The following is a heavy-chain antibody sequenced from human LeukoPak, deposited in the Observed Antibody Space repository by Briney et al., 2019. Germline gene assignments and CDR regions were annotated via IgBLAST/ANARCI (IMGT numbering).Heavy chain of an antibody. Sequence: GGSLRLSCAASGFTFSSYAMHWVRQAPGKGLEWVAVISYDGSNKYYADSVKGRFTISRDNPKNTLYLQMNSLRAEDTAVYYCARDQGGPDYWGQGTLVTVSS. CDR1: GFTFSSYA. D-gene: IGHD3-16*01. J-gene: IGHJ4*02. CDR3: ARDQGGPDY. V-gene: IGHV3-30*04. CDR2: ISYDGSNK.